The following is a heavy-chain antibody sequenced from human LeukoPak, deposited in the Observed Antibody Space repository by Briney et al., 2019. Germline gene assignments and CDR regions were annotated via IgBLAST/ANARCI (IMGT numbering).Heavy chain of an antibody. J-gene: IGHJ6*03. V-gene: IGHV1-2*02. CDR3: ARGVTARGFYYYMDV. CDR2: INPNSGGT. CDR1: GYTFTGYY. D-gene: IGHD2-21*02. Sequence: ASVTVSCKASGYTFTGYYMHWVRQAPGQGLEGVGWINPNSGGTSYEQKFQGRVTITRDTSISTAYMDLSRLRSDDTAVYYCARGVTARGFYYYMDVWGKGTTVTISS.